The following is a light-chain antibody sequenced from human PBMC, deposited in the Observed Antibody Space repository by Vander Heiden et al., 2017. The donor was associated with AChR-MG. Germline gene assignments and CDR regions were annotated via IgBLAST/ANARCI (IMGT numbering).Light chain of an antibody. CDR2: GAS. CDR1: QSVSSSY. CDR3: QQDGSSYS. Sequence: EIVLTQSPGTLSLSPGERATLSCRASQSVSSSYLAWYQQKPGQAPRLLIYGASSMATGIPARFSGSGSGTDFTLTISRLEPEDFAVYYLQQDGSSYSFGPQTKPGIK. V-gene: IGKV3-20*01. J-gene: IGKJ2*03.